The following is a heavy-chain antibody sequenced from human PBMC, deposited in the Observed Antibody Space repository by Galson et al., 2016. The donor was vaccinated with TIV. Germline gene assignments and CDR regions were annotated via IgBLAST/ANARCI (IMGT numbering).Heavy chain of an antibody. CDR3: AREGRGAAYPNNFDH. J-gene: IGHJ4*02. Sequence: SLRLSCAASGFAVSYKHMIWVRQTPGKGLEWVSLIYSSDTTSYADSVRGRFTISRDNSRNTLFLEMNSRRVEDTAIYYCAREGRGAAYPNNFDHWGQGTLVTVSS. CDR2: IYSSDTT. V-gene: IGHV3-53*01. D-gene: IGHD1-26*01. CDR1: GFAVSYKH.